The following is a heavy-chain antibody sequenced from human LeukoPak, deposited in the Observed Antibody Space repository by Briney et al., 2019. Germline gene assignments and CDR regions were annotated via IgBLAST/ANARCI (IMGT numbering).Heavy chain of an antibody. CDR1: GFTFSSAA. CDR3: VKSSRVVVIANHYYYYGMDV. D-gene: IGHD3-22*01. Sequence: GGSLRLSCGASGFTFSSAAMRWVRQAPGKGLECVLDISGSGGSTYYADSVKGRFTISRDNSKNTLYLQMNSLRAEDTALYYCVKSSRVVVIANHYYYYGMDVWGQGTTVTVSS. V-gene: IGHV3-23*01. J-gene: IGHJ6*02. CDR2: ISGSGGST.